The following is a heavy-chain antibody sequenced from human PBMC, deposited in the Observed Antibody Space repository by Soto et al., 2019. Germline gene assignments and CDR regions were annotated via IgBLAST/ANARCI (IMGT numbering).Heavy chain of an antibody. CDR1: GFTFSSYG. J-gene: IGHJ6*02. CDR2: ISYDGSNK. Sequence: GGSMRLSCSASGFTFSSYGMHWVRQAPGKGLEWVAVISYDGSNKYYADSVKGRFTISRDNSKNTLYLQMNRLRAEDTAVYYFAKESLPKSMATNYGRDVWGQGTTVT. D-gene: IGHD5-18*01. V-gene: IGHV3-30*18. CDR3: AKESLPKSMATNYGRDV.